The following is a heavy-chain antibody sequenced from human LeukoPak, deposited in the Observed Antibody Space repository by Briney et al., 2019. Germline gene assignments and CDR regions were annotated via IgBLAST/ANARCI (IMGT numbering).Heavy chain of an antibody. J-gene: IGHJ3*02. CDR1: GDSFTTDW. CDR3: VSRRDSGIYIGLVFDI. D-gene: IGHD1-26*01. CDR2: IYPGDSDA. Sequence: GQSLKISCKESGDSFTTDWIGWVRQMPGKGLEWMGIIYPGDSDARYSPSFQGQVTISADKSINTAYLHWGSLKASDTAMYFCVSRRDSGIYIGLVFDIWGQGTMVTVSS. V-gene: IGHV5-51*01.